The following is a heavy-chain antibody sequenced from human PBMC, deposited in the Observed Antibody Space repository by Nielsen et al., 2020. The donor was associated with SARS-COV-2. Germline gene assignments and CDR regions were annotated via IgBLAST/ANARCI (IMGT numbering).Heavy chain of an antibody. CDR2: TSYDGTTT. CDR3: ARIYSSSYIDY. D-gene: IGHD6-13*01. Sequence: GGSLRLSCAASRFTFNRYGMHWVRQAPGKGLEWVAVTSYDGTTTSYADSVKGRFTISRDNTKNSLYLQMNSLRAEDTAVYYCARIYSSSYIDYWGQGALVTVSS. J-gene: IGHJ4*02. CDR1: RFTFNRYG. V-gene: IGHV3-33*08.